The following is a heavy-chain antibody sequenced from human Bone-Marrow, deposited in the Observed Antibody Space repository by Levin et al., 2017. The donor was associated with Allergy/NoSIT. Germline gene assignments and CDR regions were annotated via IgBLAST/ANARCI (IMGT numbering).Heavy chain of an antibody. CDR3: TQGSGWLVDY. D-gene: IGHD6-19*01. Sequence: SETLSLTCTVSGGSVSYFFWNWFRQLPGKGLEWIGYINHSGTTNYNPSLKSRVTISSDTSKSQFSLRLTSVTAADTAVYYCTQGSGWLVDYWGQGALVTVSS. J-gene: IGHJ4*02. CDR2: INHSGTT. CDR1: GGSVSYFF. V-gene: IGHV4-59*02.